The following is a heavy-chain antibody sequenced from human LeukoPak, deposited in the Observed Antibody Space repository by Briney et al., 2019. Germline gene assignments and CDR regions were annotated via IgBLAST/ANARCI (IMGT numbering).Heavy chain of an antibody. Sequence: SETLSLTCTVSGGSISGYYWSWIRQPAGKGLEWIGRIYTSGSTNHNPSLKSRVTISVDKSQNQFSLKLSSVTAADTAVYYCARDVELVGSSWYYYYMDVWGKGTTVAVSS. CDR3: ARDVELVGSSWYYYYMDV. D-gene: IGHD6-13*01. CDR2: IYTSGST. CDR1: GGSISGYY. V-gene: IGHV4-4*07. J-gene: IGHJ6*03.